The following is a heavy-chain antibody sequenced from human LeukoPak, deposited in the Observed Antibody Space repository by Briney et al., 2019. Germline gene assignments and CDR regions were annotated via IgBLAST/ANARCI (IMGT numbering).Heavy chain of an antibody. V-gene: IGHV3-7*03. CDR1: GFIFSSYW. D-gene: IGHD2-2*01. J-gene: IGHJ4*02. CDR3: AKVNIVVVHFDY. CDR2: INPDGSEK. Sequence: GGSLRLSCAASGFIFSSYWMTWVRQAPGKGLEWVANINPDGSEKYYVDSVKDRFTISRDNSKNTPYLQMNSLRAEDTAVYYCAKVNIVVVHFDYWGQGTLVTVSS.